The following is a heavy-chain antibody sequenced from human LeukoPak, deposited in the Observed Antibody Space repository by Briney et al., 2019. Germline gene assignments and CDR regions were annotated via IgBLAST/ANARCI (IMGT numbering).Heavy chain of an antibody. D-gene: IGHD3-3*01. CDR3: AKSGRHIPHFDY. V-gene: IGHV4-59*13. J-gene: IGHJ4*02. CDR2: MHYSGSS. CDR1: TGSINGAY. Sequence: SETLSLTCTVSTGSINGAYWGWIRQPPGKGLEWIGYMHYSGSSKYDPSLKSRVTISIDTSKNQFSLRLISVTAADTAVYFCAKSGRHIPHFDYWGQGTLVTFSS.